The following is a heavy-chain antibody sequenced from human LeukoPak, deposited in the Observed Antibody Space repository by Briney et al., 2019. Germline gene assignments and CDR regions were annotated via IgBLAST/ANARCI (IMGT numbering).Heavy chain of an antibody. CDR1: GFTFSFYG. V-gene: IGHV3-23*01. CDR3: AKADRDIVVVPDYYMDV. Sequence: GGSLRLSCAASGFTFSFYGMSWVRQAPGKGLEWVSVISGSGGNTYYADSVKGRFTISRDNSKNTLYLQMNSLRAEDTAVYYCAKADRDIVVVPDYYMDVWGKGTTVTVSS. D-gene: IGHD2-2*01. CDR2: ISGSGGNT. J-gene: IGHJ6*03.